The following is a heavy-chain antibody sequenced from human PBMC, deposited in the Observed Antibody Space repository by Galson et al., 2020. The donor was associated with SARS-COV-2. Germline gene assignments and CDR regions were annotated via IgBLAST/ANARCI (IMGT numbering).Heavy chain of an antibody. J-gene: IGHJ4*02. V-gene: IGHV1-8*01. D-gene: IGHD1-26*01. CDR1: GNTFTSYD. CDR3: ATPIVGGTFDY. Sequence: APVKVYCKASGNTFTSYDINWVRQAPGQGLERMGWMNPNSGNSGHAQKFQGRVTMTRNTSISTAYMELSSLRSEDTAVYYCATPIVGGTFDYWGQGTLVTVAS. CDR2: MNPNSGNS.